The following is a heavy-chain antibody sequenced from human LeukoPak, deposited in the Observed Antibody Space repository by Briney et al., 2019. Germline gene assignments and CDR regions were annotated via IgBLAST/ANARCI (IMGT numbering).Heavy chain of an antibody. CDR2: INSDGSST. D-gene: IGHD1-26*01. J-gene: IGHJ6*03. V-gene: IGHV3-74*01. Sequence: GGSPRLSCAASGFTFSNYWMHWVRQAPGKGLVWVSRINSDGSSTSYADSVKGRFTIFRDNAKNTLYLQMNSLRAEDTAVYYCARVSSGSYFGYYYYNMDVWGKGTTVTVSS. CDR1: GFTFSNYW. CDR3: ARVSSGSYFGYYYYNMDV.